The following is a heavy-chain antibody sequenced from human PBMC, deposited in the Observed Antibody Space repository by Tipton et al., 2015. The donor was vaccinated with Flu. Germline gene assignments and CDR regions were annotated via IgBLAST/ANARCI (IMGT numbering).Heavy chain of an antibody. D-gene: IGHD3-10*01. CDR2: IYPGDSDT. CDR3: ARRGSGSYFDSWFDP. CDR1: GYSFTSYW. Sequence: QLVQSGAEVKKPGESLKISCKGSGYSFTSYWIGWVRQMPGKGLEWMGIIYPGDSDTRYSPSFQGQVTISADKSITTAYLEWTSLKASDTAMYYCARRGSGSYFDSWFDPWGQGTLVTVSS. V-gene: IGHV5-51*03. J-gene: IGHJ5*02.